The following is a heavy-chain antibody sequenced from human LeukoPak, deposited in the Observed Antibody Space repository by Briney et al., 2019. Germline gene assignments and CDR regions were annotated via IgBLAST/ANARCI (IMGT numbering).Heavy chain of an antibody. Sequence: SETLSLTCTVSGDSISSSRYYWGWIRQPPGKGLEWIGSNYYSGSAYYNPSLKSRVTISVDTSKNQFSLNLSSVTAADTAVYYCARGSVAGTRVDYWGQGTLVTVSS. J-gene: IGHJ4*02. CDR2: NYYSGSA. V-gene: IGHV4-39*01. CDR3: ARGSVAGTRVDY. D-gene: IGHD6-19*01. CDR1: GDSISSSRYY.